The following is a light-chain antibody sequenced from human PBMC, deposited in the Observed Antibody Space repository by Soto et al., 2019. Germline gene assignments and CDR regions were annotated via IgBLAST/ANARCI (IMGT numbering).Light chain of an antibody. Sequence: QSALTQPASVSGSPGQSITISCTGTINDIGRYNYVSWYQQHPGKAPKLMISEVTNRPSGVSNRFSGSKSGNTASLTISRLQAEDEGDYHCSSYTTIKTVVFGGGTQLPS. CDR1: INDIGRYNY. J-gene: IGLJ2*01. V-gene: IGLV2-14*01. CDR3: SSYTTIKTVV. CDR2: EVT.